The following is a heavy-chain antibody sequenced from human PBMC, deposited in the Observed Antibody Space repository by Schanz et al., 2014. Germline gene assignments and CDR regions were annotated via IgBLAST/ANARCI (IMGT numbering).Heavy chain of an antibody. J-gene: IGHJ4*02. CDR3: ARGRTFDY. Sequence: QVQLVQSGAEVKKPGSSMKVSCKASGGTFNSYTINWVRQAPGQGLEWMGRIIPILGIANYAQKFQGRVTITADRSTSLAYMDLSSQRSEDAAVDDCARGRTFDYWGQGTLVTVSS. CDR2: IIPILGIA. CDR1: GGTFNSYT. V-gene: IGHV1-69*02.